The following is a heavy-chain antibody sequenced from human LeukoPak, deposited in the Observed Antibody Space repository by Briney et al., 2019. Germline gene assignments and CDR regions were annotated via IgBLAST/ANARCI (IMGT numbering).Heavy chain of an antibody. J-gene: IGHJ4*02. CDR3: ARSGTYQHSSSYDY. CDR2: INHSGSS. V-gene: IGHV4-34*01. Sequence: SEALSLTCAVYGESFKDYYWNWIRQPPGKGLEWIGEINHSGSSNYNPSLKSRVTISVDTSKNQFSLKLSSVTAADTAVYYCARSGTYQHSSSYDYWGQGTLVTVSS. CDR1: GESFKDYY. D-gene: IGHD6-13*01.